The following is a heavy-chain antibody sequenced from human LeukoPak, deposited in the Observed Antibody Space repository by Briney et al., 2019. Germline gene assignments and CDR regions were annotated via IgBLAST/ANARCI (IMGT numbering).Heavy chain of an antibody. D-gene: IGHD2-2*01. CDR2: ISYDGSNK. Sequence: GGSLRLSCAAPGFTFSSYAMHWVRQAPGKGLEWVAVISYDGSNKYYADSVKGRFTISRDNSKNTLYLQMNSLRAEDTAVYYCARDHELGCSSTSCYGWFDPWGQGTLVTVSS. CDR3: ARDHELGCSSTSCYGWFDP. CDR1: GFTFSSYA. J-gene: IGHJ5*02. V-gene: IGHV3-30*04.